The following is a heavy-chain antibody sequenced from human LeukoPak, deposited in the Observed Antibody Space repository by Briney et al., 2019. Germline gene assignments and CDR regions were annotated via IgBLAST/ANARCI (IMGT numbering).Heavy chain of an antibody. CDR3: ARDPDYDILTGAFDP. Sequence: PSETLSLTCTVFGGSISSYYWSWIRQPPGKGLEWIGYIYYSGSTNYNPSLKSRVTISVDTSKNQFSLKLSSVTAADTAVYYCARDPDYDILTGAFDPWGRGTLVTVSS. CDR1: GGSISSYY. V-gene: IGHV4-59*01. CDR2: IYYSGST. J-gene: IGHJ5*02. D-gene: IGHD3-9*01.